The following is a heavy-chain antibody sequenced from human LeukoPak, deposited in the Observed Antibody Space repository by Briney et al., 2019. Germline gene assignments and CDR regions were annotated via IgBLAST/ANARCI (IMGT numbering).Heavy chain of an antibody. CDR1: GFTFSSYA. V-gene: IGHV3-23*01. CDR3: AKTRPLDSSSWSHGDY. D-gene: IGHD6-13*01. Sequence: GGSLRLSCAASGFTFSSYAMSWVRQAPGKGLEWVSAISGSGDSTYYGDSVKGRFTISRDNSKNTLYLQINSLRAEDTAVYYCAKTRPLDSSSWSHGDYWGQGTLVTVSS. J-gene: IGHJ4*02. CDR2: ISGSGDST.